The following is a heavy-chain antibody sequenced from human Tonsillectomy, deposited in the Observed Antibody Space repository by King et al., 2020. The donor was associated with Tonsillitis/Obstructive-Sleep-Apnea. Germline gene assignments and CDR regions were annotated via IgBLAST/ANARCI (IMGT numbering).Heavy chain of an antibody. CDR2: IYHSGST. CDR1: GGSISSSNW. Sequence: VQLQESGPGLVKPSGTLSLTCAVSGGSISSSNWWSWVRQPPGKGLEWIGEIYHSGSTNYNPSLKSRFTISVYKSKNQFSLELSSVTAADTAVYYCARYXXXXXGGXXCSHEXYYFDYWGQGTLVTVSS. CDR3: ARYXXXXXGGXXCSHEXYYFDY. J-gene: IGHJ4*02. D-gene: IGHD2-15*01. V-gene: IGHV4-4*02.